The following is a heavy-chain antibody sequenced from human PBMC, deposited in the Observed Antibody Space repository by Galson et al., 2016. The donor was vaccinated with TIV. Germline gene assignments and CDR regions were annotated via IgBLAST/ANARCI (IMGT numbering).Heavy chain of an antibody. CDR1: GFTYSTYV. V-gene: IGHV3-30*02. D-gene: IGHD3-3*01. CDR3: AKGMAIFGVIPPWGGMDV. Sequence: SLRLSCAASGFTYSTYVMHWVRQAPGKGLEWVAFVRYDGSHKNYADSVKGRFTISRDNSKYTLYLQMNSLRAEDTAVYYWAKGMAIFGVIPPWGGMDVWGQGTTVTVSS. CDR2: VRYDGSHK. J-gene: IGHJ6*02.